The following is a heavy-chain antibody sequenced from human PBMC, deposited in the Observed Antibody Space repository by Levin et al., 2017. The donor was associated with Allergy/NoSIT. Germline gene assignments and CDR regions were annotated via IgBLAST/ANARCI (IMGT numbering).Heavy chain of an antibody. CDR3: AREGSGYYTFIGNRDAFDI. D-gene: IGHD3-3*01. Sequence: SVKVSCKASGGTFSSYAISWVRQAPGQGLEWMGGIIPIFGTANYAQKFQGRVTITADESTSTAYMELSSLRSEDTAVYYCAREGSGYYTFIGNRDAFDIWGQGTMVTVSS. V-gene: IGHV1-69*13. CDR2: IIPIFGTA. CDR1: GGTFSSYA. J-gene: IGHJ3*02.